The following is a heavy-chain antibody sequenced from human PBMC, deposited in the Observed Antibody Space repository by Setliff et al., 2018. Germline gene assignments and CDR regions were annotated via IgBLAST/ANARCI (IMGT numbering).Heavy chain of an antibody. CDR3: ARGYDSGGWNY. D-gene: IGHD3-22*01. Sequence: GESLKISCQGSGYTFTNYWIGWVRQMPGKGLEWMGILKPGDSGIRYSPSLQGQVTFSADRSISTAHLQWDSLKASDTAMYYCARGYDSGGWNYWGQGTLVTVSS. J-gene: IGHJ4*02. CDR2: LKPGDSGI. CDR1: GYTFTNYW. V-gene: IGHV5-51*01.